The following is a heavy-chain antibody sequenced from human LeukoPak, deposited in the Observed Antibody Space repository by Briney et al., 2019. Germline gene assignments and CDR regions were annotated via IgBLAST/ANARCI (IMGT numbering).Heavy chain of an antibody. CDR2: IYSGGST. CDR3: ASRKRPYSSGWYYFGY. Sequence: GGSLRLSCAASGFTLSSYAMTWVRQAPGKGLEWVSVIYSGGSTYYADSVKGRFTISRDNSKNTLYLQMNSLRAEDTAVYYCASRKRPYSSGWYYFGYWGQGTLVTVSS. J-gene: IGHJ4*02. CDR1: GFTLSSYA. V-gene: IGHV3-66*02. D-gene: IGHD6-19*01.